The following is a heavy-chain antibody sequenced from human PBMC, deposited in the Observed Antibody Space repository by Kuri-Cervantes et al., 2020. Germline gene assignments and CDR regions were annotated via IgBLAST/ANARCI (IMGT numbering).Heavy chain of an antibody. J-gene: IGHJ5*02. CDR1: GGSVSSGSYY. V-gene: IGHV4-61*01. Sequence: SETLSLTCTVSGGSVSSGSYYWSWIRQPPGKGLEWIGYIYYSGSTNYNPSLKSRVTISVDTSKNQFSLKLSSVTAADTAVYYCAREGTAPGRRQKYNWFDPWGQGTLVTVSS. CDR2: IYYSGST. CDR3: AREGTAPGRRQKYNWFDP. D-gene: IGHD6-13*01.